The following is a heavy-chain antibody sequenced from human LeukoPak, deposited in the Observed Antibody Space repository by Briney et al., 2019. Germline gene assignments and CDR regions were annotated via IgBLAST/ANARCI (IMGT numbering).Heavy chain of an antibody. CDR3: AGKTSGAVPII. CDR2: INNDGSST. J-gene: IGHJ4*02. D-gene: IGHD3-10*01. V-gene: IGHV3-74*01. CDR1: GFTFSSYW. Sequence: GGSLRLSCAASGFTFSSYWMHWVRQAPGKGLVWVSRINNDGSSTIYADSVKGRFTISRDNAKYTLYLQMNNLRDEDTAVYYCAGKTSGAVPIIWGQGTLVTVSS.